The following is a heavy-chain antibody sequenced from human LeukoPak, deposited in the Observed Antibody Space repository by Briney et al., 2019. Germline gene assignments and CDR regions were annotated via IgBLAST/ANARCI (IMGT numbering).Heavy chain of an antibody. D-gene: IGHD1-26*01. Sequence: GGSLRLSCAASGFTFSSAWMSWVRQAPGKGLEWVSYISSSGTSMYYADSVKGRFTISRDNAKNSLYLQMNSLRADDTAVYYCARVLGIVGGWGQGTLVTVSS. CDR3: ARVLGIVGG. J-gene: IGHJ4*02. V-gene: IGHV3-48*04. CDR2: ISSSGTSM. CDR1: GFTFSSAW.